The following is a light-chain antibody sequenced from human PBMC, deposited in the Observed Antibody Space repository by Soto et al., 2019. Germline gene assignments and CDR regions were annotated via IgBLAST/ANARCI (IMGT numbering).Light chain of an antibody. J-gene: IGKJ4*01. V-gene: IGKV3-15*01. Sequence: EIVMTQSPATLSVSPGETATLSCRASQSVSYNLAWYQQKPGQGPRLLIYGAFTRATGIPARFTGSGSGTEFTLTISSLQSEDFAVYYCQQHKNWPPLTFGGGTKVEIK. CDR3: QQHKNWPPLT. CDR2: GAF. CDR1: QSVSYN.